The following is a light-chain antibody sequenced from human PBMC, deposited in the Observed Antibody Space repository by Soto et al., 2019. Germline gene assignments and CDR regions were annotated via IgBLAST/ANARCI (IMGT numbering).Light chain of an antibody. Sequence: QSVLTQPPSASGTPGQRVTISCSGSSSNIGSNTVNWYQQLPGTAPKLLIYSNNQRPSGVPDRFSGSKSGNTASLTVSGLQAEDEADYYCSSYAGSNIPVVFGGGTKLTVL. CDR3: SSYAGSNIPVV. CDR2: SNN. CDR1: SSNIGSNT. V-gene: IGLV1-44*01. J-gene: IGLJ2*01.